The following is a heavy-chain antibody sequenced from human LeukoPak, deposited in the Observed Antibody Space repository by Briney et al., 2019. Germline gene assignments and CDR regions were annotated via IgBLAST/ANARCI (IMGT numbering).Heavy chain of an antibody. CDR2: IYYSGST. Sequence: SETLSLTCTVSGGSISSYYWSWIRQPPGKGLEWLWYIYYSGSTNYNPSLKSRVTISVDTSKNQFSLNLSSVTAADTAVYHCPRLPPSYYYGSGSYRDAFDIWGQGTMVTVSS. CDR1: GGSISSYY. V-gene: IGHV4-59*08. D-gene: IGHD3-10*01. CDR3: PRLPPSYYYGSGSYRDAFDI. J-gene: IGHJ3*02.